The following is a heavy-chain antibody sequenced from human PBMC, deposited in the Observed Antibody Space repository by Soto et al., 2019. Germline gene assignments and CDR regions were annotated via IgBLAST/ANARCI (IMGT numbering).Heavy chain of an antibody. CDR3: ARDSRIVARPAMGSVGFDP. D-gene: IGHD2-2*01. Sequence: GGSLRLSCATSGLTFSSYSMNWVRQAPGKDLEWISSISTGSDYVYYADSVAGRFTISRDNAKSSLYLQMNSLRAEDTAVYYCARDSRIVARPAMGSVGFDPWGQGTLVTVSS. V-gene: IGHV3-21*06. CDR1: GLTFSSYS. J-gene: IGHJ5*02. CDR2: ISTGSDYV.